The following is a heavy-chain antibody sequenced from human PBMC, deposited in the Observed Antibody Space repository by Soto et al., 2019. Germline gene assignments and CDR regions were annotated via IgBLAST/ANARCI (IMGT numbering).Heavy chain of an antibody. Sequence: ASVKVSCKASGYTFTSYGISWVRQAPGQGLEWMGWINAYNGNTKYAQKFQGRVTITRDTSASTAYMELSSLRSEDTAVYYCARAYCGGDCYPDAFDIWGQGTMITVSS. D-gene: IGHD2-21*02. J-gene: IGHJ3*02. CDR1: GYTFTSYG. V-gene: IGHV1-18*01. CDR3: ARAYCGGDCYPDAFDI. CDR2: INAYNGNT.